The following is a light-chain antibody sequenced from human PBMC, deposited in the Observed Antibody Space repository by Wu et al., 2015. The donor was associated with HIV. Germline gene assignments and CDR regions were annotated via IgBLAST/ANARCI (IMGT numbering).Light chain of an antibody. CDR3: QQYGSSPRT. CDR1: QSVSSDY. V-gene: IGKV3-20*01. Sequence: EIVLTQSPGTLSLSPGERATLSCRASQSVSSDYLAWYQQKPGQAPRLLIYSASSRATGISDRFSGSGSGTDFTLTISRLEPEDFAMYYCQQYGSSPRTFGQGTKVEIK. J-gene: IGKJ1*01. CDR2: SAS.